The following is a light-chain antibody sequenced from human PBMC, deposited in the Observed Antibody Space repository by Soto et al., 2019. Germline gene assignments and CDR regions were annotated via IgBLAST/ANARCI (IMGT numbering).Light chain of an antibody. J-gene: IGKJ5*01. Sequence: EIVMTQSPATLSVSPGERATLSCRASQSVRGNLAWYQQNPGQAPRLLIYGASTRATGIPARFSGSGSGTEFTLTISSLQSEDFAVYYCQQYKNWPPITFGQGTRLEIK. V-gene: IGKV3-15*01. CDR3: QQYKNWPPIT. CDR1: QSVRGN. CDR2: GAS.